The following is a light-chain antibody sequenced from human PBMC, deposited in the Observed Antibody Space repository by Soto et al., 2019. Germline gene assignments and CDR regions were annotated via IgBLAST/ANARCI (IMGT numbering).Light chain of an antibody. Sequence: EIVLTQSPATLSLSPGERATLSCRASESVSRYLAWYQQKPGQAPRLLIYDASNSATGIPARFSGSGSGTDFSLTISCLEPKDLAAYYCPQCNNAPGNFGRGTKVEIK. CDR3: PQCNNAPGN. J-gene: IGKJ4*01. CDR1: ESVSRY. CDR2: DAS. V-gene: IGKV3-11*01.